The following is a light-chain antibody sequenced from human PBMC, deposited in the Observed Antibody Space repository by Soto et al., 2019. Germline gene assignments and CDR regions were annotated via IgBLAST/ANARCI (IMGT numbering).Light chain of an antibody. Sequence: QSALTQPASVSGSPGQSITISCTGTSSDVGDYNFVSWYQQHPGKAPKLMIYEVSNRPSGVSNRFSGSKSGNTASLTISGLQAEDEAEYYCGSYTSSSTLEVFGTGTKLTVL. CDR1: SSDVGDYNF. V-gene: IGLV2-14*01. J-gene: IGLJ1*01. CDR2: EVS. CDR3: GSYTSSSTLEV.